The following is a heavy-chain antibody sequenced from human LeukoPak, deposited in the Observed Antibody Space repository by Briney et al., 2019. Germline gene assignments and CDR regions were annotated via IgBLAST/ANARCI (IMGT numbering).Heavy chain of an antibody. CDR3: AEVRRDTAMVT. D-gene: IGHD5-18*01. J-gene: IGHJ5*02. V-gene: IGHV4-4*07. CDR1: GGSISSYY. CDR2: IYTGGST. Sequence: SETLSLTCTVSGGSISSYYWNWLRQPAGKGLEWIGRIYTGGSTNYNPSLKSRVTMSVDTSKNQFSLKLSSVTAADTAVYYCAEVRRDTAMVTWGQGTLVTVSS.